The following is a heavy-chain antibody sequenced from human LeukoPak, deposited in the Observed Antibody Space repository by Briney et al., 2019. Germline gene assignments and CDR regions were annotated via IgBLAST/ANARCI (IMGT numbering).Heavy chain of an antibody. CDR2: ISNRGDYA. Sequence: GGSLRLSCAASGFIFSDYYMSWIRQAPGKGLEWLSYISNRGDYANYADSVKGRFTISRDNAKNSLDLQMNSLRAEDAAVYYCARFFQEQLVRPYYYYYGLDVWGKGTTVTVSS. J-gene: IGHJ6*04. CDR1: GFIFSDYY. D-gene: IGHD6-13*01. V-gene: IGHV3-11*06. CDR3: ARFFQEQLVRPYYYYYGLDV.